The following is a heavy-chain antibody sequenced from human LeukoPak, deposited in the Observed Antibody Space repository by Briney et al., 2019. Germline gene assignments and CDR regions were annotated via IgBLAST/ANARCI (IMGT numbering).Heavy chain of an antibody. D-gene: IGHD4-17*01. V-gene: IGHV3-30*04. CDR1: GFTFSNYA. CDR3: ARHSLPYGDYGNWFDP. Sequence: GGSLRLSCAASGFTFSNYAMHWVRQAPGKGLEWVAVISYDGSNKYYANSVKGRFTISRDNSKNTLYLQMNSLRAEDTAVYYCARHSLPYGDYGNWFDPWGQGTLVTVSS. CDR2: ISYDGSNK. J-gene: IGHJ5*02.